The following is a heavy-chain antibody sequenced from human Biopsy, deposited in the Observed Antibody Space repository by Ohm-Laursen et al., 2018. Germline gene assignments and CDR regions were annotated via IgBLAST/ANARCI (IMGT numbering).Heavy chain of an antibody. CDR3: ATDADGYYTEFDF. CDR2: IVPILGTV. V-gene: IGHV1-69*04. CDR1: GGPFNNHA. J-gene: IGHJ4*02. Sequence: ASVKVSCKASGGPFNNHAFSWVRQAPGQGLEWLGRIVPILGTVNYAQRFQGRVALTADKSTGTAYMELNRLISDDTAVYYCATDADGYYTEFDFWGRGTLITVSS. D-gene: IGHD5-24*01.